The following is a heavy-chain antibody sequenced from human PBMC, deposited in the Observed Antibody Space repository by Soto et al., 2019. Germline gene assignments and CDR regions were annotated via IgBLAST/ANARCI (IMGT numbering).Heavy chain of an antibody. CDR2: IIPILGIA. CDR3: ARDLNLGQRCSSTSCRQLGPTDDYYMDV. V-gene: IGHV1-69*04. CDR1: GGTFSSYT. Sequence: ASVKVSCKASGGTFSSYTISWVRQAPGQGLEWMGRIIPILGIANYAQKFQGRVTITADKSTSTAYMELSSLRSEDTAVYYCARDLNLGQRCSSTSCRQLGPTDDYYMDVWG. J-gene: IGHJ6*03. D-gene: IGHD2-2*01.